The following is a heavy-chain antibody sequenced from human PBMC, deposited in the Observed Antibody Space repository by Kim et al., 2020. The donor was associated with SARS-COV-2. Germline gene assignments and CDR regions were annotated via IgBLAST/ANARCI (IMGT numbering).Heavy chain of an antibody. Sequence: GESLKISCKASGYSFTSHWIMWVRQMPGKGLDWMGRINPIDSYIKYSLSFQGHVTISADRSISTAYLQWSSLKASDTAIYYCARLGVTTMIRGITNWFDPWGQGTLVTVSS. D-gene: IGHD3-10*01. CDR1: GYSFTSHW. V-gene: IGHV5-10-1*01. CDR3: ARLGVTTMIRGITNWFDP. J-gene: IGHJ5*02. CDR2: INPIDSYI.